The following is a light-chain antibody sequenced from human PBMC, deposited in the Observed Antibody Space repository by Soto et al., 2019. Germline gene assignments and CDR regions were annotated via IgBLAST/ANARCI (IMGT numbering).Light chain of an antibody. CDR1: SSNIGSNY. CDR3: AAWDDSLSGYV. J-gene: IGLJ1*01. Sequence: QAVVTQPPSASGTPGQRVTISCSGSSSNIGSNYVYWYQQLPGTAPKLRIYSDNQRPSGVPDRFSGSKSGTSASLAISGLRSEDEADYYCAAWDDSLSGYVFGTGTKVTVL. V-gene: IGLV1-47*02. CDR2: SDN.